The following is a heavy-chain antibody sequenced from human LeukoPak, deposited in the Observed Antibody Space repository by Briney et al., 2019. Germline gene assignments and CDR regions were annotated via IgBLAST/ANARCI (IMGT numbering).Heavy chain of an antibody. J-gene: IGHJ4*02. CDR2: ISRNSGSI. V-gene: IGHV3-9*03. CDR3: AKDMSSIVATGGPFDY. D-gene: IGHD5-12*01. CDR1: GFTFDDYA. Sequence: SGGSLRLSCAASGFTFDDYAMHWVRQAPGKGLEWVSGISRNSGSIGYADSVKGRFTISRDNAKNSLYLQMNSLRAEDMALYYCAKDMSSIVATGGPFDYWGQGTLVTVSS.